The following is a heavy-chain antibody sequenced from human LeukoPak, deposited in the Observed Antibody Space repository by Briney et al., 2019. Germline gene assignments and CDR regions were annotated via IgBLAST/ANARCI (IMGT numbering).Heavy chain of an antibody. Sequence: GGSLRLSCAASGFTFSSYSMNWVRQAPGKGLEWVSYISSSSSTIYYADSVKGRFTISRDNAKNSLYLQMNSLRAEDTALYYCAKGSITMVRGVILGYFDYWGQGTLVTVSS. CDR3: AKGSITMVRGVILGYFDY. V-gene: IGHV3-48*04. CDR1: GFTFSSYS. CDR2: ISSSSSTI. D-gene: IGHD3-10*01. J-gene: IGHJ4*02.